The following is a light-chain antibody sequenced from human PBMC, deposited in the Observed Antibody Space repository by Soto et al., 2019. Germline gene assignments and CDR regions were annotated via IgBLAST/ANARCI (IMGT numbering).Light chain of an antibody. J-gene: IGLJ2*01. CDR2: EVS. CDR3: SSYAGSNTVV. CDR1: SSDVGGYTF. Sequence: QSALTQPPSASGSPGQSVTISCTGSSSDVGGYTFVSWYQQHPGKAPKVMIFEVSKRPSGVPDRFSGSKSGNTAPLTVSGLQAEDEADYYCSSYAGSNTVVFGGGTKVTVL. V-gene: IGLV2-8*01.